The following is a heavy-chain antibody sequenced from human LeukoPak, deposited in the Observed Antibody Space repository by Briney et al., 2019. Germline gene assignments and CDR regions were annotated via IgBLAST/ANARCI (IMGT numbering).Heavy chain of an antibody. D-gene: IGHD3-22*01. CDR3: ARLVVITTWGFDY. J-gene: IGHJ4*02. CDR2: IYYSGNT. V-gene: IGHV4-39*01. Sequence: KPSETLSLTCTVSGVSISSSNSYWGWIRQPPGKGLEWIGSIYYSGNTYYNASLKSQVSISIDTSKNQFSLRLTSVTAADTAVYYCARLVVITTWGFDYWGQGTLVTVSS. CDR1: GVSISSSNSY.